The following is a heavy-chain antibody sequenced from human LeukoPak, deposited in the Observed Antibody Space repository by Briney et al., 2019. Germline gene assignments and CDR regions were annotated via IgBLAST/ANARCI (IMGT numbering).Heavy chain of an antibody. CDR1: GFTFTSYA. J-gene: IGHJ4*02. D-gene: IGHD6-6*01. CDR3: AKDREEYSSSSGDFDY. Sequence: GGSLRLSCAASGFTFTSYAMSWVRQAPGKGLEWVSAITGSGDTTYYADSVKGRFTISRDNSKNTLYLQMNSLRAEDTAVYYCAKDREEYSSSSGDFDYWGQGTLVTVSS. V-gene: IGHV3-23*01. CDR2: ITGSGDTT.